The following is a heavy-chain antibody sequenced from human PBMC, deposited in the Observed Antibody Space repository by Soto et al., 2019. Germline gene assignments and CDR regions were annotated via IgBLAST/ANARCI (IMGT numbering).Heavy chain of an antibody. V-gene: IGHV4-30-4*01. CDR1: GGAIRSGDYY. J-gene: IGHJ5*02. D-gene: IGHD3-10*01. Sequence: LSLTCTVSGGAIRSGDYYWSWIRQPPGKVLEWIGYIYYSGSTYYNPSLKSRVTISVDTSKNQFSLKLSSVTAADTAVYYCARGPNYYNSARGWFDPWGQGTLVTVSS. CDR3: ARGPNYYNSARGWFDP. CDR2: IYYSGST.